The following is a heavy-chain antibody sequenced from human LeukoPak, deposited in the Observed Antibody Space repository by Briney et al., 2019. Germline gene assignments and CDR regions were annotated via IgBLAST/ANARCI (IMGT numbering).Heavy chain of an antibody. Sequence: PGGSLRLSCAASGFTFSSYAMSWVRQAPGKGLEWVSAISGSGGSTYYADSVKGRFTISRDNSKNTLYLQMNSLRAEDTAVYYCAKGLWGVTTSGDFDYWGQGTLVTVSS. J-gene: IGHJ4*02. CDR1: GFTFSSYA. CDR2: ISGSGGST. V-gene: IGHV3-23*01. CDR3: AKGLWGVTTSGDFDY. D-gene: IGHD4-17*01.